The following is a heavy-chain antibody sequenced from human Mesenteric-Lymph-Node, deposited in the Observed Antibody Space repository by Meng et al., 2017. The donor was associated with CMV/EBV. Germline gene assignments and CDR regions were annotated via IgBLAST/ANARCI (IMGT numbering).Heavy chain of an antibody. D-gene: IGHD6-6*01. CDR1: GGSISSSSYY. CDR2: IYHSGTT. V-gene: IGHV4-39*07. CDR3: AKDEYSSSSGGAGGY. J-gene: IGHJ4*02. Sequence: SETLSLTCTVSGGSISSSSYYWGWIRQPPGKGLEWIGSIYHSGTTYHNPSLKSRVTIAVDTSKNQFSLKLSSVTAADTAVYYCAKDEYSSSSGGAGGYWGQGTLVTVSS.